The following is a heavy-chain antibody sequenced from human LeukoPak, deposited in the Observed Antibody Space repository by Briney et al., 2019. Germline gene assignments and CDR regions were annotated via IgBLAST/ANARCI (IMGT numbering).Heavy chain of an antibody. V-gene: IGHV3-23*01. Sequence: GTSLRLSCAASGFTFSSYAMSWVRQAPGKGLEWVSAISGSGGSTYYADSVKGRFTISRDNAKNSLYLQMNSLRAEDTAVYYCAREWGPYYYDSSGYKDHGGPDYWGQGTLVTVSS. CDR3: AREWGPYYYDSSGYKDHGGPDY. D-gene: IGHD3-22*01. CDR1: GFTFSSYA. J-gene: IGHJ4*02. CDR2: ISGSGGST.